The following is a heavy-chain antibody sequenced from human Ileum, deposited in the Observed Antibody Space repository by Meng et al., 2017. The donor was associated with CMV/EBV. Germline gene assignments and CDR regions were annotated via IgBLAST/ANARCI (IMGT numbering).Heavy chain of an antibody. V-gene: IGHV1-2*02. J-gene: IGHJ4*02. CDR3: VRENWYFDY. CDR1: GNTLTARH. CDR2: SITDSADK. Sequence: KCSCRVAGNTLTARHIHWVRQAPGQGLESMSRSITDSADKTKTQKYRDRVTLTRDTSIATAYVELRGLTSDYTAVYYCVRENWYFDYWGQGTLVTVSS.